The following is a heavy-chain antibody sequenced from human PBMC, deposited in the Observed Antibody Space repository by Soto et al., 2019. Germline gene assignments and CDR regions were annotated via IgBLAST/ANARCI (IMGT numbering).Heavy chain of an antibody. CDR2: IYPGDSDT. CDR3: ARFYEGGDIVVVPAATLFYYYGMDV. J-gene: IGHJ6*02. D-gene: IGHD2-2*01. V-gene: IGHV5-51*01. Sequence: EVQLVQSGAEVKKPGESLKISCKGSGYSFTSYWIGWVRQMPGKGLEWMGIIYPGDSDTRYSPSFQGQVTISADRSISTAYLQWSSLKASDTAMYYCARFYEGGDIVVVPAATLFYYYGMDVWGQGTTVTVSS. CDR1: GYSFTSYW.